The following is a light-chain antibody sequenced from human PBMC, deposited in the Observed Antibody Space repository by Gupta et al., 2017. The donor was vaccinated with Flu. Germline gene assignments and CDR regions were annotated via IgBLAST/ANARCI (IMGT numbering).Light chain of an antibody. V-gene: IGLV2-14*04. J-gene: IGLJ2*01. CDR2: DVS. CDR1: SDVGVYNY. CDR3: SSYTSSSTLDVV. Sequence: SDVGVYNYVSWYQQHPGKAPKLMIYDVSNRPSGVSNRFSGSKSGNTASLTISGLQAEDEADYYCSSYTSSSTLDVVFGGGTKLTVL.